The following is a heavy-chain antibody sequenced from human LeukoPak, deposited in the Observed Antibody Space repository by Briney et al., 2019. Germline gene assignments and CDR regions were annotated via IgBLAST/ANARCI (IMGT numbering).Heavy chain of an antibody. D-gene: IGHD2-15*01. CDR1: GFIFASYG. V-gene: IGHV3-48*01. Sequence: PGGSLRLSCSASGFIFASYGMNWVRQAPGKGLQWVSYISAGSSNTFYADSVKGRFTISRDDADNSLHLQMSSLSAEDTAVYYCARDAVQAGTPFYLDFWGQGALVTVSS. J-gene: IGHJ4*02. CDR3: ARDAVQAGTPFYLDF. CDR2: ISAGSSNT.